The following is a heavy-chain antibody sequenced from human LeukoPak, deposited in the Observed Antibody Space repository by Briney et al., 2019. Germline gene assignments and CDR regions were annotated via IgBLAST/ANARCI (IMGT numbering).Heavy chain of an antibody. Sequence: SETLSLTRTVSGGSISSGGYYWSWICRHPGKGLEWIGYIYYSGSTYYNPSLKSRVTISVDTSKNQFSLKLSSVTAADTAVYYCARITGHPDYYFDCWGQGTLVTVSS. CDR1: GGSISSGGYY. D-gene: IGHD3-16*01. CDR2: IYYSGST. V-gene: IGHV4-31*03. J-gene: IGHJ4*02. CDR3: ARITGHPDYYFDC.